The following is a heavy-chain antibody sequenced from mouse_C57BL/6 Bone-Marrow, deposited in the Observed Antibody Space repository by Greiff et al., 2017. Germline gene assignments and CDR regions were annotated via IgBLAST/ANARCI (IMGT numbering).Heavy chain of an antibody. V-gene: IGHV1-69*01. CDR1: GYSFTSYW. Sequence: QVQLQQPGAELVTPGASVKLSCKASGYSFTSYWMHWVKQRPGQGLEWIGEIDPSDSYTNYNQKFKGKSTLTVDKSSSTAYMQLSSLTSEDSAVYYCARSPYYDYEYYYAMDYWGQGTSVTVSS. D-gene: IGHD2-4*01. CDR3: ARSPYYDYEYYYAMDY. CDR2: IDPSDSYT. J-gene: IGHJ4*01.